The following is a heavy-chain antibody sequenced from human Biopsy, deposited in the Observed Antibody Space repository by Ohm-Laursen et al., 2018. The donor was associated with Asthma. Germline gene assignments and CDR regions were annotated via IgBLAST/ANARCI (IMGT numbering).Heavy chain of an antibody. CDR1: GFAVSRDY. CDR2: IYSGGTS. V-gene: IGHV3-53*01. D-gene: IGHD3-22*01. CDR3: ARGDSSNWSHYYFDY. Sequence: GSLRLSCSASGFAVSRDYMFWVRQAPGKGLEWVSAIYSGGTSHTAESVRGRFTISRDYSKNTLYLQMHSLRAEDTAVYYCARGDSSNWSHYYFDYWGQGTLVTVSS. J-gene: IGHJ4*02.